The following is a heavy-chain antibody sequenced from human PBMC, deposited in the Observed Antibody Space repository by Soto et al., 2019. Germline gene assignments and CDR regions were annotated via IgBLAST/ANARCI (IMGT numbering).Heavy chain of an antibody. J-gene: IGHJ4*02. Sequence: GGSLRLSCAASGFTFSSYGMHWVRQAPGKGLEWVAVIWYDGSNKYYADSVKGRFTISRDNSKNTLYLQMNSLRAEDTAEYYAASARMKYSYGSCGYDGFDYWGQGTLVTVSS. V-gene: IGHV3-33*01. CDR3: ASARMKYSYGSCGYDGFDY. CDR1: GFTFSSYG. CDR2: IWYDGSNK. D-gene: IGHD3-10*01.